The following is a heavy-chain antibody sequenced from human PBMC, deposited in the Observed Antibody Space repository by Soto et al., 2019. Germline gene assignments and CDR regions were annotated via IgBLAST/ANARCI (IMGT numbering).Heavy chain of an antibody. CDR2: IYYSGST. V-gene: IGHV4-59*08. CDR1: GGSISSYY. CDR3: ARHVSAIRFDP. Sequence: PSETLSLTCTVSGGSISSYYWSWIRQPPGKGLEWIGYIYYSGSTNYNPSLKSRVTISVDTSKNQFSLKLSSVTAADTAVNYCARHVSAIRFDPWGQGTLATVSA. J-gene: IGHJ5*02.